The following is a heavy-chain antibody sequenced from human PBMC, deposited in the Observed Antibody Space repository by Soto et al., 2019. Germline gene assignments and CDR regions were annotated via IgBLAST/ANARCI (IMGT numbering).Heavy chain of an antibody. V-gene: IGHV1-18*01. D-gene: IGHD3-16*01. CDR1: GYTFTSYG. CDR2: ISTYNDNT. J-gene: IGHJ3*02. CDR3: ARGLYDYIWGGAFDI. Sequence: GASVKVSCKASGYTFTSYGISWVRQAPGQGLERMGWISTYNDNTNYAQKLQGRVTMTTDTSTSTAYMELRSLRSDDTAVYYCARGLYDYIWGGAFDIWGQGTMVTVSS.